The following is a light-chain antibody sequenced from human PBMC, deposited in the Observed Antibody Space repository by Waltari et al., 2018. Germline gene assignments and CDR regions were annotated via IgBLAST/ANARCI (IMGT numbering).Light chain of an antibody. J-gene: IGKJ4*01. CDR3: HQVNTYPLT. CDR2: AAS. V-gene: IGKV1-9*01. CDR1: QGISSY. Sequence: DIQLTQSPSFLSASVGDRVTITCRGSQGISSYLTWFQQKPGKAPKLLIYAASTLQSGVPSRFSGSGSGTEFTLTISSLQPEDFATYYCHQVNTYPLTFGGGTKVEIK.